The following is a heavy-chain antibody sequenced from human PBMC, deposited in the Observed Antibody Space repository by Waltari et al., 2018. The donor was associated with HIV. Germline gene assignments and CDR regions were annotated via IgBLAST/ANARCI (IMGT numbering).Heavy chain of an antibody. V-gene: IGHV3-9*01. CDR1: GFTFADYA. CDR3: SKDIGPAATKGGFDY. Sequence: VQLVESGGGWVPPGRSMRLSCAASGFTFADYAMPWVRQAPGQGLEGGPGCSWNSGSIGYADSVKGRFTNSRDNAKNSLYLQMNSLRAEDTALYYCSKDIGPAATKGGFDYWGQGTLVTVSS. CDR2: CSWNSGSI. D-gene: IGHD2-2*01. J-gene: IGHJ4*02.